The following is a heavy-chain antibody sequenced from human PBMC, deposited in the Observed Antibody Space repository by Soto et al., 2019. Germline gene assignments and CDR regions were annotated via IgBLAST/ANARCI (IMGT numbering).Heavy chain of an antibody. D-gene: IGHD3-9*01. V-gene: IGHV2-5*01. CDR1: GVSLTNTVVT. CDR3: APSHFEILTGPFGS. CDR2: VYWHDDK. J-gene: IGHJ5*01. Sequence: QITLKESGPSLVKPTQTLTLTCTFSGVSLTNTVVTVGWIRQPPGKALEWLALVYWHDDKRYNHSLRNRFTIATDTSKTRVVLTRANVGPVDTATYYCAPSHFEILTGPFGSWGRGTLVTVSS.